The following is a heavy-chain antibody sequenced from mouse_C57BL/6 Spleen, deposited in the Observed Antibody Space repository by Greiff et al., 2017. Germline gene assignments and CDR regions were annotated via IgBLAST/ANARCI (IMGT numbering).Heavy chain of an antibody. CDR1: GYAFSSSW. J-gene: IGHJ2*01. Sequence: QVQLQQSGPELVKPGASVKISCKASGYAFSSSWMNWVKQRPGKGLEWIGRIYPGDGDTNYNGKFKGKATLTADKSSSTAYMQLSSLTSEDSAVYFCARSGDYGRRFDYWGQGTTLTVSS. V-gene: IGHV1-82*01. CDR3: ARSGDYGRRFDY. CDR2: IYPGDGDT. D-gene: IGHD1-1*01.